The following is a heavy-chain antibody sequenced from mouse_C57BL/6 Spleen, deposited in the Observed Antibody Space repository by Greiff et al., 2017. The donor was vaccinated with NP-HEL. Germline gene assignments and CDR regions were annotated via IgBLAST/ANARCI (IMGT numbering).Heavy chain of an antibody. CDR1: GYTFTSYW. D-gene: IGHD2-4*01. J-gene: IGHJ4*01. V-gene: IGHV1-69*01. CDR2: IDPSDSYT. Sequence: QVQLQQPGAELVMPGASVKLSCKASGYTFTSYWMHWVKQGPGQGLEWIGEIDPSDSYTNYNQKFKGKSTLTVDKSSSTAYMQLSSLTSEDSAVYYCARVGDYDGGGYYAMDYWGQGTSVTVSS. CDR3: ARVGDYDGGGYYAMDY.